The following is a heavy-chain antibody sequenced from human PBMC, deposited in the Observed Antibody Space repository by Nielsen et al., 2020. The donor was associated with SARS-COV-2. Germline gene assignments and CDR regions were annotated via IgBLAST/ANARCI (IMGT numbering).Heavy chain of an antibody. Sequence: ASVKVSCKASGYTFTSYYMHWVRQAPGQGLEWRGVINPSGGSTNYAQKFQGRVTMTTDTSTNTAYMELRSLRSDDTAVYYCARELSGIAVAGCDYWGQGTLVTVSS. CDR2: INPSGGST. V-gene: IGHV1-46*01. D-gene: IGHD6-19*01. J-gene: IGHJ4*02. CDR3: ARELSGIAVAGCDY. CDR1: GYTFTSYY.